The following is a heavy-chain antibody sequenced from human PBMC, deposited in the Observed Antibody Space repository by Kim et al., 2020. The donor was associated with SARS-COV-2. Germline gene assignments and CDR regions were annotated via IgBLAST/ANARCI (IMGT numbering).Heavy chain of an antibody. Sequence: TYYPGSVKGRFTISRENAKNSLYLQMNSLRAGDTAVYYGAREGAHDAFDIWGQGTMVTVSS. CDR2: T. V-gene: IGHV3-13*01. D-gene: IGHD3-16*01. J-gene: IGHJ3*02. CDR3: AREGAHDAFDI.